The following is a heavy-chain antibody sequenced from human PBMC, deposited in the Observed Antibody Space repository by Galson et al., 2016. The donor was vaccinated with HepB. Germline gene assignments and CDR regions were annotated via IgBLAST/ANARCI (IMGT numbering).Heavy chain of an antibody. CDR2: ISYDGKSD. CDR1: GSTFSTYG. V-gene: IGHV3-30*18. J-gene: IGHJ4*01. Sequence: SLRLSCAASGSTFSTYGMHWVRQAAGKGLEWVALISYDGKSDSYADSVKGRVTISRDNSKNTLYLQMHRLRGEDTAVYYCAKGRWDFDSWGHGTLVTVSS. D-gene: IGHD5-24*01. CDR3: AKGRWDFDS.